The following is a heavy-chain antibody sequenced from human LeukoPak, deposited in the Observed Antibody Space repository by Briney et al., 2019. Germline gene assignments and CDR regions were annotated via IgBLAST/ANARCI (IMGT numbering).Heavy chain of an antibody. V-gene: IGHV4-34*01. D-gene: IGHD3-10*01. CDR3: ARGNRPYGEHEAFDI. CDR2: INHSGST. CDR1: GGSFGGYY. J-gene: IGHJ3*02. Sequence: SETLSLTCAVYGGSFGGYYWTWIRQPPGKGLAWIGQINHSGSTNYNPSLKSRVTISIDTSKNQFSLKVSSVSAADTAVYYCARGNRPYGEHEAFDIWGHGTTVTVSP.